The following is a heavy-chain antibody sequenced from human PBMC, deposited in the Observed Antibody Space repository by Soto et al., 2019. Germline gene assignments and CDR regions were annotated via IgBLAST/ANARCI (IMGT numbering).Heavy chain of an antibody. V-gene: IGHV3-74*01. D-gene: IGHD3-3*01. J-gene: IGHJ6*02. CDR3: ATYHRHYYFWSGYYMGGMDV. CDR1: GFTFSNYW. CDR2: INFDESTT. Sequence: PGGSLRLSCAASGFTFSNYWMHWVRQAPGKGLVWVSRINFDESTTTYADSVQGRFTISRDNAKNTLYLQLNSLRAEDTAVYYCATYHRHYYFWSGYYMGGMDVWGQGTTVTVSS.